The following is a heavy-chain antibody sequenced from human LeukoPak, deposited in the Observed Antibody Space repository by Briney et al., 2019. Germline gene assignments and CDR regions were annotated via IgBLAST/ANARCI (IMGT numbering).Heavy chain of an antibody. J-gene: IGHJ1*01. CDR2: IIPIFGTA. Sequence: GASVKVSCKASGGTFSSYAISWVRQAPGQGLEWMGGIIPIFGTANYAQKFQGRVTITTDESTSAAYMELSSLRSEDTAVYYCARDPGGSRYGGCSEYFQHWGQGTLVTVSS. CDR1: GGTFSSYA. D-gene: IGHD2-15*01. V-gene: IGHV1-69*05. CDR3: ARDPGGSRYGGCSEYFQH.